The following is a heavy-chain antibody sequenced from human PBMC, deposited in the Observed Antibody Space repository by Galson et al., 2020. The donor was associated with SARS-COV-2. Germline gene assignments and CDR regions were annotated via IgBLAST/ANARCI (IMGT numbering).Heavy chain of an antibody. V-gene: IGHV4-61*02. CDR2: IYSTGST. J-gene: IGHJ4*02. CDR1: GGSISSGSYY. Sequence: SETLSLTCTVSGGSISSGSYYWSWIRQPAGKGLEWIGRIYSTGSTNYNPSLKSRVTISVDTSKNQFSLKLSSVTAADTAVYYCARESKVGVTRYYFDSWCQGTLVTVSS. D-gene: IGHD1-26*01. CDR3: ARESKVGVTRYYFDS.